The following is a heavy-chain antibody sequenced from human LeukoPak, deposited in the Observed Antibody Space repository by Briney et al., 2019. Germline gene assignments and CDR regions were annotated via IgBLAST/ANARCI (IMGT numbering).Heavy chain of an antibody. J-gene: IGHJ4*02. V-gene: IGHV3-23*01. CDR2: ISGSGGGT. D-gene: IGHD6-13*01. Sequence: TGGSLRLSCEASGFTFSRYAMMWVRQAPGKGLEWVSAISGSGGGTQYADSVKGRFTISRDNSKNTLYLQMNSLRAEDTAVYYCATVGAAGTSDYWGQGTLVTVSS. CDR1: GFTFSRYA. CDR3: ATVGAAGTSDY.